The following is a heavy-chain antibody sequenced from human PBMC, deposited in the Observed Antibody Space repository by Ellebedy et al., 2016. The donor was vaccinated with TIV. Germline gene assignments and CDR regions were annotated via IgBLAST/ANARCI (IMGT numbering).Heavy chain of an antibody. CDR1: SGFLSSGY. V-gene: IGHV4-59*01. D-gene: IGHD6-19*01. J-gene: IGHJ4*02. CDR2: IYYSGAA. Sequence: MPSETLSLTCTVSSGFLSSGYWSWLRQPPGEGLEWIGYIYYSGAANYNPTLRSRVTISLDSSKSQYSLKVSSVTAADTAVYYCAKGAGWYNYWGLGTLVTVSS. CDR3: AKGAGWYNY.